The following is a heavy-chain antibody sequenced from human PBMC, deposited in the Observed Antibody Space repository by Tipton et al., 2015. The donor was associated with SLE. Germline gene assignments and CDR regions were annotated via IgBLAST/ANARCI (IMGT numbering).Heavy chain of an antibody. CDR3: ARHKLGVSWSYFDS. J-gene: IGHJ4*02. V-gene: IGHV4-59*08. D-gene: IGHD3-10*01. Sequence: GLVKPSETLSLTCTVSGGSISGYYWSLVRQPPGKGLEWIGYISFSGLTNYNPSVRSRVSTSMDTSKNQFSLQMSSVTAADTALYYCARHKLGVSWSYFDSWGQGTLVTVSS. CDR2: ISFSGLT. CDR1: GGSISGYY.